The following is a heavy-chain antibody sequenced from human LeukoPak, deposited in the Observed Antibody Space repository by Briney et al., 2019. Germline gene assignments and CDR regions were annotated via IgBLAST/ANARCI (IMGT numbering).Heavy chain of an antibody. J-gene: IGHJ4*02. V-gene: IGHV1-69*04. Sequence: SVKVSCKASGGTFSSYAISWVRQAPGQGLEWMGRIIPIFGIANYAQEFQGRVTITADKSTSTAYMELSSLRSEDTAVYYCARDRDIWYSSGWSLNFDYWGQGTLVTVSS. CDR2: IIPIFGIA. CDR1: GGTFSSYA. D-gene: IGHD6-13*01. CDR3: ARDRDIWYSSGWSLNFDY.